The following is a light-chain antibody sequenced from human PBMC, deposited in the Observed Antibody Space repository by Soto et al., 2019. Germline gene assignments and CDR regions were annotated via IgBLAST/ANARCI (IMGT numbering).Light chain of an antibody. CDR2: GAR. Sequence: EIVMTQSPATLSVSPGGRATLSCRASQSISDTLAWYQQKPGQAPRLLIYGARTRATGVPDRFSASGSGTDFSLTINRLEPEDFALYYCQQYGSSSITFGQGTRLEIK. V-gene: IGKV3-20*01. CDR3: QQYGSSSIT. J-gene: IGKJ5*01. CDR1: QSISDT.